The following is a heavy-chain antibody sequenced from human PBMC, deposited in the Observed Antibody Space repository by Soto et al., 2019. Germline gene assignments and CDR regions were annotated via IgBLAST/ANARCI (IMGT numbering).Heavy chain of an antibody. CDR1: GYTFTSYA. V-gene: IGHV1-3*05. CDR2: INAGNGNT. Sequence: QVQLVQPGAEEKKPGASVKVSCKASGYTFTSYAMHWVRQAPGQRLEWMGWINAGNGNTKYSQKFQGRVTITRDTSASTAYMELSSLRSEDTAVYYCARSVITFGGVIVPIFDYWGQGTLVTVSS. CDR3: ARSVITFGGVIVPIFDY. D-gene: IGHD3-16*02. J-gene: IGHJ4*02.